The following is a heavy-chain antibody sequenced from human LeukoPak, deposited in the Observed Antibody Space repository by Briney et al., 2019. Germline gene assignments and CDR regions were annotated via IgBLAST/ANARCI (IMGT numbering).Heavy chain of an antibody. Sequence: SETLSLTCTVSGGSISSYYWSWIRQPPGKGLEWIGYIYYSGSTNYNPSLKSRVTISVDTSKNQFSLKLSSVTAADTAVYYCARGGPSRGTGFYYFDYWGQGTLVTVSS. CDR1: GGSISSYY. D-gene: IGHD7-27*01. CDR2: IYYSGST. J-gene: IGHJ4*02. CDR3: ARGGPSRGTGFYYFDY. V-gene: IGHV4-59*01.